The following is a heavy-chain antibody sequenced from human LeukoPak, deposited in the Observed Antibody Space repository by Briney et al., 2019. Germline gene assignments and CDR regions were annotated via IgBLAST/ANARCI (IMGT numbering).Heavy chain of an antibody. CDR1: GFTFSSYG. V-gene: IGHV3-23*01. J-gene: IGHJ4*02. Sequence: WGSLRLSCAASGFTFSSYGISWVRQVPGKGLECVSAISGSGGSTYYADSVKGRFAISRDNSKNTLYLQMNSLRAEDTAVYYCAKDRVYGSGSYSHFDYWGQGTLVTVSS. D-gene: IGHD3-10*01. CDR2: ISGSGGST. CDR3: AKDRVYGSGSYSHFDY.